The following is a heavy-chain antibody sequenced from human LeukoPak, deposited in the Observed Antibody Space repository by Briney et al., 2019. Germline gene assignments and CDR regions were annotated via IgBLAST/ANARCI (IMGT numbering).Heavy chain of an antibody. D-gene: IGHD3-10*01. J-gene: IGHJ6*02. CDR2: INHNGNVN. V-gene: IGHV3-7*03. CDR1: GFTFSSYW. Sequence: GGSLRLPCAASGFTFSSYWMNWARQAPGKGLEWVASINHNGNVNYYVDSVKGRFTISRDNAKNSLYLQMSNLRAEDTAVYYCARGTGDYYYGMDVWGQGTTVTVSS. CDR3: ARGTGDYYYGMDV.